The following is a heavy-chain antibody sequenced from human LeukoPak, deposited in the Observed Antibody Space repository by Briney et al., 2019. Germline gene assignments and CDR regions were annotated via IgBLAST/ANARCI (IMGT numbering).Heavy chain of an antibody. V-gene: IGHV1-8*01. D-gene: IGHD7-27*01. CDR3: ARGPPNWGYDY. J-gene: IGHJ4*02. CDR2: MSPNSGNT. Sequence: ATGQGLGWMGWMSPNSGNTGYAQKFQGRVTMTRSTSMSTAYMELSSLRSEDTAVYYCARGPPNWGYDYWGQGTLVTVSS.